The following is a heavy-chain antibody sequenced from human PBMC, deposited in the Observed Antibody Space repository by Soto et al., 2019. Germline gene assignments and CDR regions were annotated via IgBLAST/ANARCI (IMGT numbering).Heavy chain of an antibody. CDR2: IIPIPGTA. V-gene: IGHV1-69*01. J-gene: IGHJ6*02. D-gene: IGHD2-2*01. CDR3: ARSQGSSTSLEIYYYYYYGMDV. CDR1: GGTFSSYA. Sequence: QVQLVQSGAEVKKPGSSVKVSCKASGGTFSSYAISWLRQAPGQGLEWMGGIIPIPGTANYAQKFQGRVTITAYESTSTAYMELSSRRSEDTAVYYCARSQGSSTSLEIYYYYYYGMDVWGQGTTVTVSS.